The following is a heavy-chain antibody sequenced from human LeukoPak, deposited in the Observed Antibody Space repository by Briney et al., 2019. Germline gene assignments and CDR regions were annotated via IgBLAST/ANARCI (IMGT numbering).Heavy chain of an antibody. Sequence: GGSLRLSCAASGFTFSSYAMSWVRQAPGEGLEWVSSITTSGGSTYYADSVKGRFTISRDNSKNTLYLHMNSLRAEDTAVYYCAKGITGIDYWGQGALVTVSS. V-gene: IGHV3-23*01. CDR2: ITTSGGST. J-gene: IGHJ4*02. D-gene: IGHD1-14*01. CDR3: AKGITGIDY. CDR1: GFTFSSYA.